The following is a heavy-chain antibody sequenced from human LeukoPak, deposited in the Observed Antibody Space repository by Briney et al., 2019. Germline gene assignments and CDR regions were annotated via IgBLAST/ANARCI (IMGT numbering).Heavy chain of an antibody. CDR2: ISYDGSNK. V-gene: IGHV3-30*04. CDR1: GFTFSSYA. D-gene: IGHD2-8*01. Sequence: GGSLRLSCAASGFTFSSYAMHWVRQAPGKGLEWVAVISYDGSNKYYADSVKGRFTISRDNSKNTLYLQMNSLRAEDTAVYYCVEGYCTNGVCATSVEFDYWGQETLVTVSS. J-gene: IGHJ4*02. CDR3: VEGYCTNGVCATSVEFDY.